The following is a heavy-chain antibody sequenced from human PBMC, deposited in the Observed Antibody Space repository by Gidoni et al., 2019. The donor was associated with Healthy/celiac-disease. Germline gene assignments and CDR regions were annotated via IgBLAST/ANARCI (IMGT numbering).Heavy chain of an antibody. Sequence: SSVKVSCKASGGTFSSYAISWVRQAPGQGLEWMGGIIPIFGSSNYAQKFQGRITITADESTSTADRERGSLGSEAAAVYYCAGGGTTRSVYFDLWGRGTLVTVSS. D-gene: IGHD4-17*01. CDR3: AGGGTTRSVYFDL. CDR2: IIPIFGSS. J-gene: IGHJ2*01. CDR1: GGTFSSYA. V-gene: IGHV1-69*01.